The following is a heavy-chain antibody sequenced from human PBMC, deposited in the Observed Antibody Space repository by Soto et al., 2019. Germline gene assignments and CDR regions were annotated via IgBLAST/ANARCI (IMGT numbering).Heavy chain of an antibody. V-gene: IGHV3-7*01. CDR3: ARDRVLRFLEWLPYYGMDV. J-gene: IGHJ6*02. D-gene: IGHD3-3*01. CDR2: IKQDGSEK. CDR1: GFTFSSYW. Sequence: GGSLRLSCAASGFTFSSYWMSWVRQAPGKGLEWVANIKQDGSEKYYVDSVKGRFTISRDNAKNSLYLQMNSLRAEDTAVYYCARDRVLRFLEWLPYYGMDVWGQGTTVTVSS.